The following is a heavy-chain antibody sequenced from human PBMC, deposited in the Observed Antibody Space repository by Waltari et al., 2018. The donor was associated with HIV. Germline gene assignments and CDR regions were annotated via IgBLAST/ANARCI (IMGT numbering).Heavy chain of an antibody. CDR2: ISAYNGNR. V-gene: IGHV1-18*01. Sequence: QVQLVQSGAEVKKPGASVKVSCKASGYTFTRYGISWVRQAPGQGFEWMGWISAYNGNRNYAQKVQGRVTMTTDTSTITAYMELRSLRSDDTAVYYCARYPEAFDWLLGPYYFDSWGQGTLVTVSS. J-gene: IGHJ4*02. CDR1: GYTFTRYG. CDR3: ARYPEAFDWLLGPYYFDS. D-gene: IGHD3-9*01.